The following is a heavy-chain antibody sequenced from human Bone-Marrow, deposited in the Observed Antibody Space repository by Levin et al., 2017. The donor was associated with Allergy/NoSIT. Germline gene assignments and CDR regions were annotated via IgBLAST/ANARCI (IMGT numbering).Heavy chain of an antibody. J-gene: IGHJ4*02. CDR3: ARDFYDFWSGYYARWSRYYFDY. D-gene: IGHD3-3*01. CDR2: IYYSGST. CDR1: GGSISSSSYY. V-gene: IGHV4-39*07. Sequence: SETLSLTCTVSGGSISSSSYYWGWIRQPPGKGLEWIGSIYYSGSTYYNPSLKSRVTISVDTSKNQFSLKLSSVTAADTAVYYCARDFYDFWSGYYARWSRYYFDYWGQGTLVTVSS.